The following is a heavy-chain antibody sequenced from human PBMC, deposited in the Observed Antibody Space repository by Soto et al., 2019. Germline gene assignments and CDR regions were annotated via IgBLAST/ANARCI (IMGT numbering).Heavy chain of an antibody. CDR3: ARSYYDSTGLAVEP. J-gene: IGHJ5*02. CDR1: GASVSNGY. CDR2: MYFGGSF. V-gene: IGHV4-59*08. D-gene: IGHD3-22*01. Sequence: QMQLQASGPGLVKPSETLSLTCNVSGASVSNGYWSWIRQPPGKGLEWIGFMYFGGSFNYNPSLTIRATISVETSKNQFSMKLTAVTASDTAVYYCARSYYDSTGLAVEPWGQGTLVTVSS.